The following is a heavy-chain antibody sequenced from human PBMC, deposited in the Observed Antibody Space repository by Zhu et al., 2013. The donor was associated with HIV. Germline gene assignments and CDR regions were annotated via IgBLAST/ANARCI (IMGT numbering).Heavy chain of an antibody. Sequence: QVHLIQSGAEVKEPGASVRVPCKASGYAFSAYYIHWVRQAPGQGLEWLGWITPDSGETRYPPKFQGRVTMTRDTSINTVYMALSGLTSDDTAIYYCARDGDGGFNDFDIWGQGTLVTVSS. CDR2: ITPDSGET. CDR1: GYAFSAYY. J-gene: IGHJ3*02. D-gene: IGHD3-10*01. V-gene: IGHV1-2*02. CDR3: ARDGDGGFNDFDI.